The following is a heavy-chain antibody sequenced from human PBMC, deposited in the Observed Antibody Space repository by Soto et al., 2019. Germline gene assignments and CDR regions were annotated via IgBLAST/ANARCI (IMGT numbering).Heavy chain of an antibody. V-gene: IGHV3-23*01. CDR2: ITPSGDAT. CDR3: ARDSKIAARSVYYYYGMDV. Sequence: PGGSLRLSCAASGFTFSSFAMSWVRQLPGKGLEWVSGITPSGDATYYADSMRGRFTISRDNSKNTLYLQMDSLRAEDTAVYYCARDSKIAARSVYYYYGMDVWGQGTTVTVSS. D-gene: IGHD6-6*01. J-gene: IGHJ6*02. CDR1: GFTFSSFA.